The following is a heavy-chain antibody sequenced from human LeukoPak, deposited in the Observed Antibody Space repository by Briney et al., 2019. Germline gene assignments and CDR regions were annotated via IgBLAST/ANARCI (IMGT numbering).Heavy chain of an antibody. CDR3: AKHGSGSYAIYYFDY. CDR1: EFTFSSYS. V-gene: IGHV3-23*01. D-gene: IGHD3-10*01. Sequence: GGSLRLSCAASEFTFSSYSMNWVRQAPGKGLEWVSGISGSGGSTYYADSVKGRFTISRDNSKNTLYLQMNSLSAEDTAVYYCAKHGSGSYAIYYFDYWGQGTLVTVSS. J-gene: IGHJ4*02. CDR2: ISGSGGST.